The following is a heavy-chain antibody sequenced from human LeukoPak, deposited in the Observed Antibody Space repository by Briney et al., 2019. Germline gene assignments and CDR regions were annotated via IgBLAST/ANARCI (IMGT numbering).Heavy chain of an antibody. CDR3: ARVGPMVRGVISEFDY. D-gene: IGHD3-10*01. CDR2: LYYSGST. J-gene: IGHJ4*02. V-gene: IGHV4-59*01. CDR1: GGSISSYY. Sequence: SETLSLTCTVSGGSISSYYWSWIRQPPGKGLEWIGYLYYSGSTNYNPSLKSRVTISVDTSKNQFSLKLSSVTAADTAVYYCARVGPMVRGVISEFDYWGQGALVTVSS.